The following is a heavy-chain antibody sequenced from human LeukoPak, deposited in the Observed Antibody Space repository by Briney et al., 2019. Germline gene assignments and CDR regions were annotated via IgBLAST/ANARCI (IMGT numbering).Heavy chain of an antibody. D-gene: IGHD1-26*01. Sequence: PSETLSLTCSVSGGSISSHYWSWMRQPPGKGLEWIGYNYYTGRTDYNPSLRSRVTISIDTSKNLLSLKMYSVTAADAAVYYCARSDGAGATDYWGQGTLVTVSS. CDR2: NYYTGRT. CDR1: GGSISSHY. V-gene: IGHV4-59*11. J-gene: IGHJ4*02. CDR3: ARSDGAGATDY.